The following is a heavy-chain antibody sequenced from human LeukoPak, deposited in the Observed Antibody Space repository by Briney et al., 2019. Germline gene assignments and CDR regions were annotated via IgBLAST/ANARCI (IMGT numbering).Heavy chain of an antibody. D-gene: IGHD6-13*01. CDR3: ARDRTSSSWRPDSFDI. CDR1: GFTFSDYY. Sequence: GGSLRLSCAASGFTFSDYYMSWIRQAPGTGREWVSYISGGGTTIYYADSVKGRFTISRDNAKNSLYLQMNSLRAEDTAVYYCARDRTSSSWRPDSFDIWGQGTMVTVSP. CDR2: ISGGGTTI. J-gene: IGHJ3*02. V-gene: IGHV3-11*01.